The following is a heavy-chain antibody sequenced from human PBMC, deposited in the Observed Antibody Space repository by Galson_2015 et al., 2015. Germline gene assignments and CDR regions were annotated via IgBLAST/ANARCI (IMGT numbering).Heavy chain of an antibody. Sequence: SLRLSCAASGFTFSSYGMHWVRQAPGKGLEWVAVIWYDGSNKYYADSVKGRFTISRDNSKNTLYLQMNSLRAEDTAVYYCARDRGYCSSTSCYSAAWYFDLWGRGTLVTVSS. D-gene: IGHD2-2*01. V-gene: IGHV3-33*08. CDR3: ARDRGYCSSTSCYSAAWYFDL. J-gene: IGHJ2*01. CDR1: GFTFSSYG. CDR2: IWYDGSNK.